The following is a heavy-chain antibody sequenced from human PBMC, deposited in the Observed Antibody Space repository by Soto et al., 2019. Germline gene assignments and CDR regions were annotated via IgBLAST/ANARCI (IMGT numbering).Heavy chain of an antibody. D-gene: IGHD5-12*01. CDR2: IYYSGSN. Sequence: QVQLQESGPGLVKPSQTLSLTCTVSGGSISSGGYYWSWIRQHPGKGLEWIGYIYYSGSNSYNPSLKRRVTISVDTSKNQFSLKLSSVTAADTAVYYCARVPNSGYDGFAYWGQGTLVTVSS. CDR1: GGSISSGGYY. J-gene: IGHJ4*02. V-gene: IGHV4-31*03. CDR3: ARVPNSGYDGFAY.